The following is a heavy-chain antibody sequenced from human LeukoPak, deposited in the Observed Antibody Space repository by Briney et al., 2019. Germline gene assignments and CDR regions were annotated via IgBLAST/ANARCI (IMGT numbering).Heavy chain of an antibody. CDR2: IWYDGSNK. CDR1: GFTFNSYA. CDR3: AIARGWEPNHYYYYMDV. V-gene: IGHV3-33*01. Sequence: GRSLRLSCAVSGFTFNSYAMYWVRQAPGKGLEWVALIWYDGSNKYYADSVEGRFTISRDNSKHTLYLQMNSLRAEDTAVYYCAIARGWEPNHYYYYMDVWGKGTTVTVSS. D-gene: IGHD1-26*01. J-gene: IGHJ6*03.